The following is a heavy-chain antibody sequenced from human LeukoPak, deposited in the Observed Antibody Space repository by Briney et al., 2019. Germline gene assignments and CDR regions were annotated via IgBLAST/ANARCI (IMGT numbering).Heavy chain of an antibody. D-gene: IGHD3-10*01. V-gene: IGHV3-7*03. Sequence: GGSLRLSCAASGFTFSSYWMSWVRQAPGKGLEWVANIKQDGSEKYYVDSVKGRFTISRDNSKNTLYLQMNSLRAEDTAVYYCAKDRIRDYYGMDVWGQGTTVTVSS. CDR2: IKQDGSEK. J-gene: IGHJ6*02. CDR3: AKDRIRDYYGMDV. CDR1: GFTFSSYW.